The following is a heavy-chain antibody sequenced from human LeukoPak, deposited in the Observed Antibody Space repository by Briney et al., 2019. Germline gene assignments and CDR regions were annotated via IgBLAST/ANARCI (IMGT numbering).Heavy chain of an antibody. CDR2: ISSSSSTI. D-gene: IGHD1-1*01. Sequence: GGSLRLSCAASGFTVSSNYMSWVRQAPGKGLEWVSYISSSSSTIYYADSVKGRFTISRDNAKNSLYLQMSSLRAEDTAVYYCARGIGSGTTGTTGVLVNWGQGTLVTVSS. J-gene: IGHJ4*02. V-gene: IGHV3-48*01. CDR1: GFTVSSNY. CDR3: ARGIGSGTTGTTGVLVN.